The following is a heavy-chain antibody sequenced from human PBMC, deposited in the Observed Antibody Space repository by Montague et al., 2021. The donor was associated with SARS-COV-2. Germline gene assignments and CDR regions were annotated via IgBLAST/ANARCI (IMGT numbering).Heavy chain of an antibody. CDR1: GGSFSGYY. CDR3: ARGATVTHY. J-gene: IGHJ4*02. V-gene: IGHV4-34*01. D-gene: IGHD4-17*01. CDR2: INHSGNT. Sequence: SETLSLTCAAYGGSFSGYYWSWIRKRPGKGLEWEGEINHSGNTNYNPALKSRVTISVDTSKNQFSLKLSSVAAADTAVYYCARGATVTHYWGQGTLVTVSS.